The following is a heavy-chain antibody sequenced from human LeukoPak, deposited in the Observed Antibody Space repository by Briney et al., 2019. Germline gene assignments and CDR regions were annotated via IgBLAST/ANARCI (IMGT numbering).Heavy chain of an antibody. J-gene: IGHJ6*02. V-gene: IGHV3-66*01. CDR1: GFTVSSNY. Sequence: GGSLRLSCAVSGFTVSSNYMSWVRQAPGKGLEWVSVIYSGGSTYYADSVKGRFTISRDNSKNTLYLQMNSLRAEDTAVYYCARDGTIFGVVIPYGMDVWGQGTTVTVSS. D-gene: IGHD3-3*01. CDR2: IYSGGST. CDR3: ARDGTIFGVVIPYGMDV.